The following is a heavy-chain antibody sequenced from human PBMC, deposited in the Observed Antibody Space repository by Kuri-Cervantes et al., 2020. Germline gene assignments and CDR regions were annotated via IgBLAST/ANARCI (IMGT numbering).Heavy chain of an antibody. J-gene: IGHJ6*02. Sequence: ASVKVSCKASGYTFPSYDINWVRQATGQGLEWMGWMNPNSGNTGYAQKFQGRVTMTRNTSISTAYMELSSLRSEDTAVYYCARLYPIVVVPAAIYGMDVWGQGTTVTVSS. CDR1: GYTFPSYD. CDR3: ARLYPIVVVPAAIYGMDV. V-gene: IGHV1-8*01. CDR2: MNPNSGNT. D-gene: IGHD2-2*01.